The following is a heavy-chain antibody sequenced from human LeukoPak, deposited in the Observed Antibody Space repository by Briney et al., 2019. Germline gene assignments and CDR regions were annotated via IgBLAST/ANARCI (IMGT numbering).Heavy chain of an antibody. Sequence: PSETLSLTCAVYGGSFSGYYWSWIRQPPGKGLEWIGEINHSGSTNYNPSLKSRVTISVDTSKNQFSLKLSSVTAADTAVYYCARQGGNSYGTIDYWGQGTLVTVSS. CDR1: GGSFSGYY. D-gene: IGHD5-18*01. CDR2: INHSGST. J-gene: IGHJ4*02. V-gene: IGHV4-34*01. CDR3: ARQGGNSYGTIDY.